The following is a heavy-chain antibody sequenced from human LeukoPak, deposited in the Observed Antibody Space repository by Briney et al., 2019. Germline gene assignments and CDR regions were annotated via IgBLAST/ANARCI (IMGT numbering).Heavy chain of an antibody. J-gene: IGHJ5*02. CDR3: ARFYCYDSTFDP. CDR2: MNQDRSEK. D-gene: IGHD3-22*01. V-gene: IGHV3-7*01. Sequence: GGSLRLSRAASGFTFSNYWMSWVRQAPVKVPEWVANMNQDRSEKYYVDSVKGRFTISRDNAKNSLYRQMNSLGAEDTAVYYCARFYCYDSTFDPWGQGTLVTVSS. CDR1: GFTFSNYW.